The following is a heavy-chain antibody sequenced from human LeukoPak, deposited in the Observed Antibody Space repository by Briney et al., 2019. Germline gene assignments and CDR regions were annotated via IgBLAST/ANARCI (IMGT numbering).Heavy chain of an antibody. Sequence: GGSLRLSCAASGFTFSSYAMSWVRQAPGKGLEWVSAISGSGGSTYYADSVKGRFTISRDNSKNTLYLQMNSLRAEDTAEYYCAKVAGYQPYYGMDVWGQETTVTVSS. CDR3: AKVAGYQPYYGMDV. J-gene: IGHJ6*02. CDR1: GFTFSSYA. D-gene: IGHD2-2*01. V-gene: IGHV3-23*01. CDR2: ISGSGGST.